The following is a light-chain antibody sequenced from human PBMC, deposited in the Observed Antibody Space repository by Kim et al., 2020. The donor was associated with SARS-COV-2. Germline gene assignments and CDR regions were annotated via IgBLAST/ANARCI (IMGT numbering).Light chain of an antibody. CDR2: DNN. Sequence: QSVLTQPPSVSAAPGQKVTISCSGSSSNIGNNYVSWYQQLPGTAPKLLIYDNNKRPSGIPDRFSGSKSGTSATLGITGLQTGDEADDYCGTWDSSHVVFGGGTQLTVL. J-gene: IGLJ2*01. V-gene: IGLV1-51*01. CDR3: GTWDSSHVV. CDR1: SSNIGNNY.